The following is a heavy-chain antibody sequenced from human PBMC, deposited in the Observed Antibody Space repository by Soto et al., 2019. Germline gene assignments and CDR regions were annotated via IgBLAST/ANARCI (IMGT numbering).Heavy chain of an antibody. D-gene: IGHD2-15*01. CDR1: GGTFSSYA. CDR3: ARVDCSGGSCYSWDYYYYGMDV. Sequence: QVQLVQSGAEVKKPGSSVTVSCKASGGTFSSYAISWVRQAPGQGLEWMGGIIPIFGTANYAQKFQGRVTITADKSTSTAYMELSSLRSEDTAVYYCARVDCSGGSCYSWDYYYYGMDVWGQGTTVTVSS. V-gene: IGHV1-69*06. J-gene: IGHJ6*02. CDR2: IIPIFGTA.